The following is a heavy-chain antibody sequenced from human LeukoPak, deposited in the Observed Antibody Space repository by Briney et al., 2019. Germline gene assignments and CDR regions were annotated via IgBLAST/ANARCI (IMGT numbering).Heavy chain of an antibody. CDR1: GGSISSSSYY. V-gene: IGHV4-39*07. CDR3: ARRGGYSGYDIFDY. D-gene: IGHD5-12*01. J-gene: IGHJ4*02. CDR2: IYYSGST. Sequence: SETLSLTCTVSGGSISSSSYYRGWIRQPPGKGLEWIGSIYYSGSTYYNPSLKSRVTISVDTSKNQFSLKLSSVTAADTAVYYCARRGGYSGYDIFDYWGQGTLVTVSS.